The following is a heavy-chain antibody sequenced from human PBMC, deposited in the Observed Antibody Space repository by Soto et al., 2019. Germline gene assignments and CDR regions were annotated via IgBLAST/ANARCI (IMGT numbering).Heavy chain of an antibody. J-gene: IGHJ6*02. V-gene: IGHV4-39*01. CDR3: AGGDYYHSSGYYFYYYTMDV. Sequence: QLHLQESGPGLVKPSETLSLTCTVSGGSISSSSYYWGWIRQPPGKGLEWIGNVYYGGSTYYNPSLKGRVTRSVETSKFQFSLKLSSVTAADTAVYYCAGGDYYHSSGYYFYYYTMDVWGQGTTVTVSS. CDR2: VYYGGST. CDR1: GGSISSSSYY. D-gene: IGHD3-22*01.